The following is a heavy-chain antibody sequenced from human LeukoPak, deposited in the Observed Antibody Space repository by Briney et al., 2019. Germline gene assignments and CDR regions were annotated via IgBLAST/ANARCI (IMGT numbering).Heavy chain of an antibody. CDR2: ISSSGSTI. Sequence: GGSLRLSRAASGFTFSSYEMNWVRQAPGKGLEWVSYISSSGSTIYYADSVKGRFTISRDNAKNSLYLQMNSLRAEDTAVYYCARDILGWNDVDYFDYWGQGTLVTVSS. CDR1: GFTFSSYE. D-gene: IGHD1-1*01. CDR3: ARDILGWNDVDYFDY. V-gene: IGHV3-48*03. J-gene: IGHJ4*02.